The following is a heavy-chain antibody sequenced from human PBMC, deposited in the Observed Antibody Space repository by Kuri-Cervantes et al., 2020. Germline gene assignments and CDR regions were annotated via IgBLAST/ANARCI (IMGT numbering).Heavy chain of an antibody. CDR1: GYTFTSYY. CDR2: INPSGGST. V-gene: IGHV1-46*01. J-gene: IGHJ6*03. D-gene: IGHD3-9*01. Sequence: ASVKVSCKASGYTFTSYYMHWVRQAPGQGLEWMGIINPSGGSTTYAQKFQGRVTMTRDTSTNTVYMELSSLRSEDTAVYYCARETYDILTGYYGNYYYYMDVWGKGTTVTVSS. CDR3: ARETYDILTGYYGNYYYYMDV.